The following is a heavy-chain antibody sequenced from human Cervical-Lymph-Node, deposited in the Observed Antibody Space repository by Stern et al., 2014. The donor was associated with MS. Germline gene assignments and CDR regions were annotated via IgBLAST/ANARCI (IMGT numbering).Heavy chain of an antibody. D-gene: IGHD5-12*01. V-gene: IGHV2-5*02. Sequence: QITLKESGPRLVKPTQTLTLTCSFSGISLPSGAEGVGWIRQPPGKNLEWLALIYWDDDKLYIPSLKSRLSITKDTSKTQVVLTMTNVDPADTAAYYCARTLVVADAFDVWGQGTMVTVSS. CDR1: GISLPSGAEG. CDR2: IYWDDDK. CDR3: ARTLVVADAFDV. J-gene: IGHJ3*01.